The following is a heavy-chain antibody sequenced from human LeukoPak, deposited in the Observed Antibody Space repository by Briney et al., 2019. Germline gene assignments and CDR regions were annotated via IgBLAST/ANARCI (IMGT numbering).Heavy chain of an antibody. V-gene: IGHV4-34*01. CDR3: ARGSRLTGAFDI. Sequence: SETLSLTCAVYGGSFSGYYWSWIRQSPGKGLEWIGEINHSGSTNSNPSLKSRVTISVDTSKILFSLKLSSVTAADTAVYYCARGSRLTGAFDIWGQGTMVTVSS. J-gene: IGHJ3*02. D-gene: IGHD3-9*01. CDR1: GGSFSGYY. CDR2: INHSGST.